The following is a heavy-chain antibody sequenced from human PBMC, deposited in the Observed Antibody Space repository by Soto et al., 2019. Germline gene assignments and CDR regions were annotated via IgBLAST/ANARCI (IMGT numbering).Heavy chain of an antibody. V-gene: IGHV3-30-3*01. J-gene: IGHJ6*02. D-gene: IGHD1-26*01. Sequence: GGSLRLSCAASGFTFSSYAMHWVRQAPRKGLVWVAVISYDGSNKYYADSVKGRFTISRDNSKNTLYLQMNSLRAEDTAVYYCARDVLAGSTYNYYYYGMDVWGQGTTVTVSS. CDR3: ARDVLAGSTYNYYYYGMDV. CDR2: ISYDGSNK. CDR1: GFTFSSYA.